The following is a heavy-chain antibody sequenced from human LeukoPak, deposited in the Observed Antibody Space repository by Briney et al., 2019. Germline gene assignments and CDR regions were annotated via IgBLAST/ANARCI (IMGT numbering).Heavy chain of an antibody. D-gene: IGHD3-22*01. CDR3: AKSPGGNYYDSSGYYYYFDY. CDR2: ISGSGGST. J-gene: IGHJ4*02. CDR1: GFTFSSYA. V-gene: IGHV3-23*01. Sequence: PGGSLRLSCAASGFTFSSYAMSWVRQAPGKGLEWVSAISGSGGSTYYADSVKGRFTISRDNSKNTLYLQMNSLRAEDTAVYYCAKSPGGNYYDSSGYYYYFDYWGREPWSPSPQ.